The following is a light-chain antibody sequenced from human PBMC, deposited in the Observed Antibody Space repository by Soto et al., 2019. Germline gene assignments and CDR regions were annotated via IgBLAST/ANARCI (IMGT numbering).Light chain of an antibody. Sequence: DIQMTQSTSSLSSSVGDIVTITCRASHTIITYLNWYQQQPGKAPKLLIYAASALQTEVPSRFSGSGSGTHFTLTISSLQPEDFATYYCQQTYSTFITFSQGTRLEIK. CDR1: HTIITY. J-gene: IGKJ5*01. V-gene: IGKV1-39*01. CDR2: AAS. CDR3: QQTYSTFIT.